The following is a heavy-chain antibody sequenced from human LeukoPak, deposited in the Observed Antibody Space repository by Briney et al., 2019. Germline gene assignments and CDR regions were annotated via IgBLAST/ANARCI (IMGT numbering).Heavy chain of an antibody. CDR2: IYYSGST. CDR3: ARRYCGGDCYSDY. D-gene: IGHD2-21*02. Sequence: PSETLSLTCTVSGGSIIGYYWSWIRQPPGKGLEWIGYIYYSGSTNYNPSLKSRVTISVDTSKNQFSLKLSSVTAADTAVYYCARRYCGGDCYSDYWGQGTLVTVSS. V-gene: IGHV4-59*08. J-gene: IGHJ4*02. CDR1: GGSIIGYY.